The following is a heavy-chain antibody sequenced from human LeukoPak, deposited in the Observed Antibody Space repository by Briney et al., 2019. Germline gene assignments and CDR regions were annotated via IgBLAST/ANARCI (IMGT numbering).Heavy chain of an antibody. Sequence: SETLSLTCAVSGFSISNGYYWAWIRQPPGKGLELLGSMYHSGSTYYNPSLSSRVTISVDTSKNQFSLKLISVTAADTAVYYCARHGAFYYGSGSSGFDYWGQGTLVTVSS. CDR3: ARHGAFYYGSGSSGFDY. D-gene: IGHD3-10*01. V-gene: IGHV4-38-2*01. CDR2: MYHSGST. CDR1: GFSISNGYY. J-gene: IGHJ4*02.